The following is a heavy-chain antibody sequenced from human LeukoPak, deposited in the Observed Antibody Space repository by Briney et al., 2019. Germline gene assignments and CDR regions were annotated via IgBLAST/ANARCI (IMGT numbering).Heavy chain of an antibody. D-gene: IGHD4-17*01. V-gene: IGHV3-21*01. CDR3: ARSPEGYGDYWGYFDY. J-gene: IGHJ4*02. Sequence: GGSLRLSCAASGFTFSSYSMNWVRQAPGKGLEWVSSISSSSSYIYYADSVKGRFTISRDNAKNSLYLQMNSLRAEDTAVYYCARSPEGYGDYWGYFDYWGQGTLVTVSS. CDR1: GFTFSSYS. CDR2: ISSSSSYI.